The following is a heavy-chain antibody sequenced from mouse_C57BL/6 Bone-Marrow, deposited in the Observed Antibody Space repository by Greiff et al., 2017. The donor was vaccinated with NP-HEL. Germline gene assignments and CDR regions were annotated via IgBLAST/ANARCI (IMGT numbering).Heavy chain of an antibody. CDR2: IYPGDGDT. J-gene: IGHJ4*01. CDR3: AIYYYGSSYDLRY. CDR1: GYAFSSSW. V-gene: IGHV1-82*01. D-gene: IGHD1-1*01. Sequence: QVQLKQSGPELVKPGASVKISCKASGYAFSSSWMHWVKQRPGKGLEWIGRIYPGDGDTNYNGKFKGKATLTADKSSSTAYMQLSSLTAEDAAVYFCAIYYYGSSYDLRYWGQGTSVTVSS.